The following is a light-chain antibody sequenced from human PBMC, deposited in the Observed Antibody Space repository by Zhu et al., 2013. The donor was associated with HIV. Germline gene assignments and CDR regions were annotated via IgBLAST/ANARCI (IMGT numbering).Light chain of an antibody. CDR2: GKN. J-gene: IGLJ1*01. CDR1: SLRSYY. CDR3: NSRDSSGNHYV. V-gene: IGLV3-19*01. Sequence: SSELTQDPAVSVALGQTVRITCRGDSLRSYYASWYQQKPGQAPVLVIYGKNNRPSGIPDRFSGSSSGNTASLTITGAQAEDEADYYCNSRDSSGNHYVFG.